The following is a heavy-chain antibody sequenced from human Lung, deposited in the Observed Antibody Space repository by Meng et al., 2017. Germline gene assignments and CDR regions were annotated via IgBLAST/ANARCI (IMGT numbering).Heavy chain of an antibody. D-gene: IGHD6-19*01. CDR3: VRSSAWVRTGFDP. CDR1: GGSLSTSGYY. V-gene: IGHV4-39*01. CDR2: IGHSGFT. Sequence: QLQTSGPGLLKPSEALSLPGSVSGGSLSTSGYYWGWIRQPPGKGLEWIGSIGHSGFTYYTPSLKSRVAVSLDTSKSQLSLMLTSVTAADTAVYYCVRSSAWVRTGFDPWGQGTLVTVSS. J-gene: IGHJ5*02.